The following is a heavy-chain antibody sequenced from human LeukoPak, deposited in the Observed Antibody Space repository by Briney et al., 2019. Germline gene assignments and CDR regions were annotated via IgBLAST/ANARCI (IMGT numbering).Heavy chain of an antibody. Sequence: PGVSLRLPCAASGFTFSSYGMHWVRQASGKGLEWVSTISGSAGITHYADSVKGRFTISRDNSKNTLYLQMNSLRAEDTAVYYCANVLSVDVWGKGTTVTISS. D-gene: IGHD3-10*02. J-gene: IGHJ6*04. CDR1: GFTFSSYG. V-gene: IGHV3-23*01. CDR3: ANVLSVDV. CDR2: ISGSAGIT.